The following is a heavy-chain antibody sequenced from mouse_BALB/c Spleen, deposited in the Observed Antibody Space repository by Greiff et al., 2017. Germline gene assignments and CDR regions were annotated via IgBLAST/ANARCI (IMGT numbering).Heavy chain of an antibody. CDR2: IRNKANGYTT. CDR3: ARGGERDFDY. J-gene: IGHJ2*01. Sequence: DVKLVESGGGLVQPGGSLRLSCATSGFTFTDYYMSWVRQPPGKALEWLGFIRNKANGYTTEYSASVKGRFTISRDNSQSILYLQMNTLRAEDSATYYCARGGERDFDYWGQGTTLTVSS. CDR1: GFTFTDYY. V-gene: IGHV7-3*02.